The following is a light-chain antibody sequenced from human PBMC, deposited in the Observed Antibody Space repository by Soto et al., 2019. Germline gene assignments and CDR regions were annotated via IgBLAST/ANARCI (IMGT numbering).Light chain of an antibody. J-gene: IGKJ1*01. Sequence: DIEMTQTPSDLSGSVGDIFPITFRARQSISTWLAWYQQKPGKAPKLLVYDASTLESGVPPRFSGSGSGTEFTLTISSLQPDDFATYYCHQYNSYSGTFGQGTKVDIK. V-gene: IGKV1-5*01. CDR1: QSISTW. CDR2: DAS. CDR3: HQYNSYSGT.